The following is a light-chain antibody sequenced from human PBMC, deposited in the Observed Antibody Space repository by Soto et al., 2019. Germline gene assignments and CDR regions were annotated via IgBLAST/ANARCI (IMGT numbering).Light chain of an antibody. CDR1: SSDIGDYNY. V-gene: IGLV2-14*03. Sequence: QSMLTQPASASGSPGQSIAISCTGASSDIGDYNYVSWYQQHPGKAPKLMIYDVGSRPSGVSDRFSGSKSGNTASLTISGLQAEDEADYYCSSYTSSNTLSVFGTGTKVTVL. CDR2: DVG. J-gene: IGLJ1*01. CDR3: SSYTSSNTLSV.